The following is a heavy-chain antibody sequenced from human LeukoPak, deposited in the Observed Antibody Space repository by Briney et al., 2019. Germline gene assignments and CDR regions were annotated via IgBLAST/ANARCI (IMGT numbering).Heavy chain of an antibody. CDR2: ISGSGGST. J-gene: IGHJ4*02. V-gene: IGHV3-23*01. CDR3: AKEITMVRGVIKLGFDY. Sequence: GQSLRLSCTASGFTFGNYAMSRVRQAPGKGLEWVSAISGSGGSTYYADSVKGRFTISRDNSKNTLYLQMNSLRAEDTAVYYCAKEITMVRGVIKLGFDYWGQGTLVTVSS. CDR1: GFTFGNYA. D-gene: IGHD3-10*01.